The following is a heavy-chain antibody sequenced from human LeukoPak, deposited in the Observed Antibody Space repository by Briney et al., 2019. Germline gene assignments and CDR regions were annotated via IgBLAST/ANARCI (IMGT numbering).Heavy chain of an antibody. J-gene: IGHJ5*02. D-gene: IGHD3-10*01. CDR2: MNPHSGGT. Sequence: ASVKVSCKASGYTFTGYYIHRVRQAPGQGLERMGWMNPHSGGTNYAQNFQGRVTMTRDTSISTAYMELSSLRSDDTAVYYCARDLLMYYDGSGESTWGQGTLVTVSP. CDR1: GYTFTGYY. CDR3: ARDLLMYYDGSGEST. V-gene: IGHV1-2*02.